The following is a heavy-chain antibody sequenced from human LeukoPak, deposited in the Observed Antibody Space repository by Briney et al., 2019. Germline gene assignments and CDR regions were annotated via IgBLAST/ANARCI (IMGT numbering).Heavy chain of an antibody. Sequence: SGGSLRLSCAASGFTFSNYAMHWARQAPGKGLEWVAFISHDRSNSCHADSVKGRFTISRDNSKNTLYLQMNSLTDEDTAVYYCARVHCSSGKCYLAHFDYWGQGTLVTVSS. CDR2: ISHDRSNS. D-gene: IGHD2-15*01. J-gene: IGHJ4*02. V-gene: IGHV3-30-3*01. CDR1: GFTFSNYA. CDR3: ARVHCSSGKCYLAHFDY.